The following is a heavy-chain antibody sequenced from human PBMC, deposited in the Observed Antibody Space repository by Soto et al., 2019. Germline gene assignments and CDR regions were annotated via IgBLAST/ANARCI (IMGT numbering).Heavy chain of an antibody. CDR2: INAGNGNT. J-gene: IGHJ4*02. D-gene: IGHD6-6*01. CDR1: GYTFTSYA. CDR3: ARERYFRGLQQLVGSAYPLGY. V-gene: IGHV1-3*01. Sequence: QVQLVQSGAEVKKPGASVKVSCKASGYTFTSYAMHWVRQAPGQRLEWMGWINAGNGNTKYSQKFQGRVTITRDTAASKAYMELSSLRSEDTAVYYCARERYFRGLQQLVGSAYPLGYWGQGTLVTVSS.